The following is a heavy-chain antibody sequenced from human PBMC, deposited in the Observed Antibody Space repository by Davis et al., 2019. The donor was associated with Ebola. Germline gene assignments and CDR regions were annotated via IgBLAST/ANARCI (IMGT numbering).Heavy chain of an antibody. V-gene: IGHV5-51*01. Sequence: GESLKISCKASGYIFTTYWIGWVRQVPGKGLEWMGIIYPADSTAIYSPSFQGQVTISADKSISTAYLQWSSLKASDTAFYYCVRHFGMTGRRGIDYWGQGAPVTVFS. CDR2: IYPADSTA. D-gene: IGHD3-10*01. CDR3: VRHFGMTGRRGIDY. CDR1: GYIFTTYW. J-gene: IGHJ4*02.